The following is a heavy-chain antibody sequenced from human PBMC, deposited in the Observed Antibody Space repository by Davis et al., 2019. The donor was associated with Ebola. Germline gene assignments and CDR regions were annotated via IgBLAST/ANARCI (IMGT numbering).Heavy chain of an antibody. Sequence: MPSETLSLTCAVYGGSFSGYYWSWIRQPPGKGLEWIGEINHSGSTNYNPSLKSRVTISVDTSKNQFSLKLSSVTAADTAVYYCARGVLSSYGSTTTYYYYGMDVWGQGTTVTVSS. CDR2: INHSGST. D-gene: IGHD5-18*01. V-gene: IGHV4-34*01. J-gene: IGHJ6*02. CDR1: GGSFSGYY. CDR3: ARGVLSSYGSTTTYYYYGMDV.